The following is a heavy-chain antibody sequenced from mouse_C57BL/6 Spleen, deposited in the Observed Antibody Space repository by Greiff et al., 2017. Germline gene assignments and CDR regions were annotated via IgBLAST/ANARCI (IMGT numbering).Heavy chain of an antibody. CDR3: ARSGLY. J-gene: IGHJ2*01. Sequence: QVQLQQPGAELVMPGASVKLSCKASGYTFTSYWMHWVKQRPGQGLEWIGEIDPSDSYTNYNQKFQGKSTLTVDKSSSTAYMQLSSLASEDSAVYYCARSGLYWGQGTTLAVSS. CDR2: IDPSDSYT. CDR1: GYTFTSYW. D-gene: IGHD3-2*02. V-gene: IGHV1-69*01.